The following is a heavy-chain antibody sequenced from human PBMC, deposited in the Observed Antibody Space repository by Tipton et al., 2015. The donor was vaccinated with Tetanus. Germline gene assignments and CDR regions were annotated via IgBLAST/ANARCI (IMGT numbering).Heavy chain of an antibody. D-gene: IGHD3-10*01. Sequence: GSLRLSCAASGFSFSDHYMSWIRQAPGKGLEWITYISTSGTTIYYTDDVKGRFTISRDNTRNTVFLQMNSLRAEDTAVYYCARGDNYYGSGNTLDYWGQGTLVTVSS. CDR1: GFSFSDHY. CDR3: ARGDNYYGSGNTLDY. V-gene: IGHV3-11*01. CDR2: ISTSGTTI. J-gene: IGHJ4*02.